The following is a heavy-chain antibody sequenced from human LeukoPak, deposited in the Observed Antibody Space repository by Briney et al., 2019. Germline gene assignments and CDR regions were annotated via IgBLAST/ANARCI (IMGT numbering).Heavy chain of an antibody. CDR1: GFTVNSNE. V-gene: IGHV3-38-3*01. CDR3: AKKGGSEYSAYDYHSYYMDV. J-gene: IGHJ6*03. D-gene: IGHD5-12*01. CDR2: ISGGST. Sequence: HTGGSLRLPCAASGFTVNSNEMSWVRQAPGKGLEWVSSISGGSTHYVDSRKGRFTISRDNSKNTLHLQMNSLRAEDTAVYYCAKKGGSEYSAYDYHSYYMDVWGKGTTVIISS.